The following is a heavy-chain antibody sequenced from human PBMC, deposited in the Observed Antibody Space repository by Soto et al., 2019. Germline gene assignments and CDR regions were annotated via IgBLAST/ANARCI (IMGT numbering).Heavy chain of an antibody. Sequence: PVGSLRLSCAASGFTFSRYGMHWIRQAPGKGLEWVAVIWYDGSNKYYADSVKGRFTISRDNSKNTLYLQMNSLRAEDTAVYYCARVRGYSHDPAGMDVWGQGTTVTVSS. CDR1: GFTFSRYG. J-gene: IGHJ6*02. CDR3: ARVRGYSHDPAGMDV. D-gene: IGHD5-18*01. CDR2: IWYDGSNK. V-gene: IGHV3-33*01.